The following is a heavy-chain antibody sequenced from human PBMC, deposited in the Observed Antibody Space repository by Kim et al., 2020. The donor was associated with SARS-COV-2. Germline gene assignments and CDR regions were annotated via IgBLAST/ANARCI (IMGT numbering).Heavy chain of an antibody. CDR2: IIPIFGTA. V-gene: IGHV1-69*13. CDR3: ARDLTLSQLLHYYYYGMDV. CDR1: GGTFSSYA. J-gene: IGHJ6*02. D-gene: IGHD2-2*01. Sequence: SVKVSCKASGGTFSSYAISWVRQAPGQGLEWMGGIIPIFGTANYAQKFQGRVTITADESTSTAYMELSSLRSEDTAVYYCARDLTLSQLLHYYYYGMDVWGQGTTVTVSS.